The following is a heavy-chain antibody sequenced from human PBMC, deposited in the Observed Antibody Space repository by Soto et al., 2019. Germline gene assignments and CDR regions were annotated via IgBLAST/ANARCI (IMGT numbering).Heavy chain of an antibody. Sequence: GSLRLSCAASGFTFSSDAVSWVRQAPGKGLEWVSAISGSGGSTYYADSVKGRFTISRDNSKNTLYLQMNSLRAEDTAVYYCAKDLLIGGIEAAGTGPFDYWRQGT. J-gene: IGHJ4*02. CDR3: AKDLLIGGIEAAGTGPFDY. V-gene: IGHV3-23*01. CDR1: GFTFSSDA. CDR2: ISGSGGST. D-gene: IGHD6-13*01.